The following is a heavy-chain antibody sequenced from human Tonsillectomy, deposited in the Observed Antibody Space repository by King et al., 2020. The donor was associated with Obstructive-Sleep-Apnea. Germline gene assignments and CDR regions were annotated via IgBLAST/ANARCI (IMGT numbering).Heavy chain of an antibody. Sequence: VQLVESGGGVVQPGRSLRLSCAASGFTFSSYGMHWVRQAPGKGLEWVAVIWYDGSNKYYADSVKGRFTISRDNSKNTLYLQMNSLRAEDTAVYYCARDVSLLRYFDWLPYAFDIWGQGTMVTVSS. V-gene: IGHV3-33*01. CDR2: IWYDGSNK. D-gene: IGHD3-9*01. CDR3: ARDVSLLRYFDWLPYAFDI. J-gene: IGHJ3*02. CDR1: GFTFSSYG.